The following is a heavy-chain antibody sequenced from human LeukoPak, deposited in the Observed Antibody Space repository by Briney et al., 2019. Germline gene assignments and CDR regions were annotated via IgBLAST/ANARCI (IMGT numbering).Heavy chain of an antibody. V-gene: IGHV1-69*05. J-gene: IGHJ5*02. CDR1: GGTFSTYA. CDR2: IIPIFGTA. Sequence: GSSVKVSCKASGGTFSTYAFSWVRQAPGQGLEWMGGIIPIFGTASYAQKFQGRVTITTDESTSTAYMELSSLRSEDTAVYYCASKLGSWFDPWGQGTLVTVSS. CDR3: ASKLGSWFDP. D-gene: IGHD7-27*01.